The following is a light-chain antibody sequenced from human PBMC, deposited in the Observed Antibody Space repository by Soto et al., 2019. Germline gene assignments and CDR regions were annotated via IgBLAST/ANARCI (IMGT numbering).Light chain of an antibody. J-gene: IGLJ2*01. V-gene: IGLV2-14*01. CDR1: STDVNGHNY. Sequence: QSALTQPASVSGSPGQSITISCTGTSTDVNGHNYVSWYQQHPGKAPKVIIYEVTNRPSGISHRFSGSKSGNTASLTISGLQAEDEDDYYCCSYTSGTSVFGAGTKVTVL. CDR3: CSYTSGTSV. CDR2: EVT.